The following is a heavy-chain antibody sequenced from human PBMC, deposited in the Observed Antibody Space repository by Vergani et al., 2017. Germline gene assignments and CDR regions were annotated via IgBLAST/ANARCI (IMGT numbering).Heavy chain of an antibody. J-gene: IGHJ5*02. D-gene: IGHD3-22*01. CDR3: ARILGSSYYYDSSGYYDH. V-gene: IGHV2-26*01. CDR2: IFSNDEK. CDR1: GFSLSNARMG. Sequence: QVTLKESGPVLVKPTETLTLTCTVSGFSLSNARMGVSWIRQPPGKALEWLAHIFSNDEKSYSTSLKSRLTISKDTSKSQVVLTMTNMDPVDTATYDCARILGSSYYYDSSGYYDHWGQGTLVTVSS.